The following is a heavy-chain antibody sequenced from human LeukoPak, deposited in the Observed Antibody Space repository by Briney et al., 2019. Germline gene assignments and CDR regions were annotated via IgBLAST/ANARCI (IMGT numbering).Heavy chain of an antibody. CDR3: ANIVNSSGWRG. D-gene: IGHD6-19*01. Sequence: PSETLSLTCTVSGGSISSSSYYWGWIRQPPGKGLEWIGTIDYSGSTYYNPSLKSRVTISVDTSKNQLSLKLSSVTAADTAIYYCANIVNSSGWRGGGQGTLVTVAS. V-gene: IGHV4-39*01. CDR1: GGSISSSSYY. CDR2: IDYSGST. J-gene: IGHJ4*02.